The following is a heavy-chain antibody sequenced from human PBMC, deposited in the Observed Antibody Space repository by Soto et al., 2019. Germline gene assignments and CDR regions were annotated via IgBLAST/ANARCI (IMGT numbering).Heavy chain of an antibody. V-gene: IGHV3-48*02. CDR1: GFTFSSYS. J-gene: IGHJ6*02. CDR2: ISSSSSTI. CDR3: ARVASYYYYYGMDV. Sequence: GGSLTLSCAASGFTFSSYSMNWVRQAPGKGLEWVSYISSSSSTIYYADSVKGRFTISRDNAKNSLYLQMNSLRDEDTAVYYCARVASYYYYYGMDVWGQGTTVPSP.